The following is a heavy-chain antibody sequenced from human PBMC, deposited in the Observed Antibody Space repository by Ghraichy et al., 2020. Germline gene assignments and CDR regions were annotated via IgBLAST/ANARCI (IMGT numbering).Heavy chain of an antibody. CDR2: ISGSGART. Sequence: GGSLRLSCAASGFTFTSYAMNWVRQAPGKGLEWVSTISGSGARTYYADSVKGRFTISRDNSKNALYLQMNSLRAEDTAVYHCAKGGSGYAYSGWGQGTLVTVSS. D-gene: IGHD5-12*01. CDR1: GFTFTSYA. J-gene: IGHJ4*02. V-gene: IGHV3-23*01. CDR3: AKGGSGYAYSG.